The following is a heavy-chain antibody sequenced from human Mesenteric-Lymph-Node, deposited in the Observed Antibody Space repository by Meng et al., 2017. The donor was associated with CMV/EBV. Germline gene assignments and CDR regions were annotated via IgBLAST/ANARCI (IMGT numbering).Heavy chain of an antibody. CDR3: ARDREPYCSGGSCYPPDY. Sequence: GGSLRLSCAASGFTFSNYAIHWVRQPPGKGLEWVAAVSYGGGNKYYADSVMGRFTISRDDSKNTLYPQMDSLRAEDMAVYYCARDREPYCSGGSCYPPDYWGQGTLVTVSS. CDR1: GFTFSNYA. D-gene: IGHD2-15*01. V-gene: IGHV3-30-3*01. CDR2: VSYGGGNK. J-gene: IGHJ4*02.